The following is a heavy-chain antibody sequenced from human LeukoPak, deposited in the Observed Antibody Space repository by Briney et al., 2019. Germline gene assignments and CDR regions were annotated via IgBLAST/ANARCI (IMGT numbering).Heavy chain of an antibody. CDR1: GFTFTYFG. CDR3: ARETGTTPFDY. D-gene: IGHD1-7*01. Sequence: GGSLRLSCAASGFTFTYFGMHWVRQAPGKGLEWVAFIRYDGSHKLYADSVSGRFTISRDNAKNTLYLQMNSLRAEDTAVYYCARETGTTPFDYWGQGTLVTVSS. J-gene: IGHJ4*02. CDR2: IRYDGSHK. V-gene: IGHV3-30*02.